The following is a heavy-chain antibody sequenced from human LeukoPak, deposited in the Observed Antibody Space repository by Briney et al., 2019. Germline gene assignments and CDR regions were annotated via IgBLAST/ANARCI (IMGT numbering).Heavy chain of an antibody. CDR1: GYTFTDYY. J-gene: IGHJ3*01. Sequence: ASARVSCKASGYTFTDYYIHWVRQAPGQGLEWMGWINPNSGASNYAQKFQGRVTMTRDTSISTAYMELSSLRSDDTAVYYCAREAFTTVTTATDAFDFWGQGTMVTVSS. CDR2: INPNSGAS. CDR3: AREAFTTVTTATDAFDF. V-gene: IGHV1-2*02. D-gene: IGHD4-17*01.